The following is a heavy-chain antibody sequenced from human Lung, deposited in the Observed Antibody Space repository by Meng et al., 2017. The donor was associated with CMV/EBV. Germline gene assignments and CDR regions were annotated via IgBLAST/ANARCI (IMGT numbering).Heavy chain of an antibody. CDR2: MNPNSGNT. CDR3: ARTRIEVEPDGRKIKYYNYGMDV. D-gene: IGHD2-2*01. J-gene: IGHJ6*01. CDR1: GYTFTTYD. V-gene: IGHV1-8*01. Sequence: SVKVSXKASGYTFTTYDINWVRQATGQGLEWMGWMNPNSGNTGYAQKFQGRVTLTRVTSISTAYMELSSLTSDDTAVYYCARTRIEVEPDGRKIKYYNYGMDVWGQRTTVTVSS.